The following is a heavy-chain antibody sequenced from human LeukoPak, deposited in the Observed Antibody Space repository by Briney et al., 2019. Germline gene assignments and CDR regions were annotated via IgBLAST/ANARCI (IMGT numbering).Heavy chain of an antibody. CDR2: IYPGDSDT. V-gene: IGHV5-51*01. J-gene: IGHJ4*02. D-gene: IGHD1-20*01. Sequence: GESLKISCKGSESRFTSYWIGWVRQMPGKGLEWMGIIYPGDSDTRYSPSFQGQVTISADKSTSTAYLQWSSLKASDTAMYYCARLTGNNDVFDYWGQGTLVTVSS. CDR1: ESRFTSYW. CDR3: ARLTGNNDVFDY.